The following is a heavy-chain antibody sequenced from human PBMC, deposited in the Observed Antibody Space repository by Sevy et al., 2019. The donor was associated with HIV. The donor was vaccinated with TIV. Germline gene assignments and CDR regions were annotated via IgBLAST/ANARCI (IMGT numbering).Heavy chain of an antibody. CDR2: IYPGDSDT. CDR1: GYSFTSYW. J-gene: IGHJ6*03. V-gene: IGHV5-51*01. Sequence: GESLKISCKGSGYSFTSYWIGWVRQMPGKGLEWMGIIYPGDSDTRYSPSFQGQVTISADKSISTAYLQWSSLKASDTAVYYCARQPGVAAAGIPIRYYYYYYMDVWGKGTTVTVSS. D-gene: IGHD6-13*01. CDR3: ARQPGVAAAGIPIRYYYYYYMDV.